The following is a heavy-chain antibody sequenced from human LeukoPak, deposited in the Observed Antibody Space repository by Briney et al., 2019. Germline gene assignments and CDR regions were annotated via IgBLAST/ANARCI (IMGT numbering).Heavy chain of an antibody. CDR2: IYPGYSDT. Sequence: GESLKIPFKGFGYSFTTYWIGWVRQMPGKGREWLGIIYPGYSDTRYSPSFQGQVTISADKSISTAYLQWSSLKASDTAMYYCARWGIGPVAGTGDYWGQGTLVTVSS. D-gene: IGHD6-19*01. J-gene: IGHJ4*02. CDR1: GYSFTTYW. CDR3: ARWGIGPVAGTGDY. V-gene: IGHV5-51*01.